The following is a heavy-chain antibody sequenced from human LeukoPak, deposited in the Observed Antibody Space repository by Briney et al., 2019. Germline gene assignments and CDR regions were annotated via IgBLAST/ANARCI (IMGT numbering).Heavy chain of an antibody. Sequence: SETLSLTCTVSGGSISNYYWSWIRQPPGKGLEWIGYIYYSGSTNYNPSLKSRVTISVDTSKNQFSLKLSSMTATDTAVYYCARLTCSGGSRYDGYWGQGTLVTVSS. V-gene: IGHV4-59*08. J-gene: IGHJ4*02. CDR3: ARLTCSGGSRYDGY. CDR2: IYYSGST. D-gene: IGHD2-15*01. CDR1: GGSISNYY.